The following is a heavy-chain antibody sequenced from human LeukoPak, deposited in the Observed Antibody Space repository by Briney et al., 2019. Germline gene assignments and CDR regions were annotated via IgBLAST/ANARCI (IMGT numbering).Heavy chain of an antibody. CDR3: ARVPMTTVTTNAFDI. J-gene: IGHJ3*02. Sequence: ASVKVSCKASGYTFTSYYMHWVRQAPGQGLEWVGIINPSGGSTSYAQKFQGRVTISVDTSKNQFSLKLSSVTAADTAVYYCARVPMTTVTTNAFDIWGQGTMVTVSS. V-gene: IGHV1-46*01. CDR1: GYTFTSYY. D-gene: IGHD4-17*01. CDR2: INPSGGST.